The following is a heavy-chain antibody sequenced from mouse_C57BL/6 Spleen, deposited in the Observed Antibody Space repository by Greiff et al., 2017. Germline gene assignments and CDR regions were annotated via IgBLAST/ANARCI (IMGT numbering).Heavy chain of an antibody. V-gene: IGHV1-15*01. CDR1: GYTFTDYE. J-gene: IGHJ2*01. CDR2: IDPETGGT. CDR3: TRTTMVTTRGYYVDY. D-gene: IGHD2-2*01. Sequence: QVQLKEPGAELVRPGASVTLSCKASGYTFTDYEMHWVKQTPVHGLEWIGAIDPETGGTAYNQKFKGKAILTADKSSSTAYMELRSLTSEDSAVYYCTRTTMVTTRGYYVDYWGQGTTLTVSS.